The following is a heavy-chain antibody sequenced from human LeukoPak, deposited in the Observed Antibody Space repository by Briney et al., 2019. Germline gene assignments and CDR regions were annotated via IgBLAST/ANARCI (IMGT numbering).Heavy chain of an antibody. CDR2: IIPILGIA. CDR1: GGTFSSYA. V-gene: IGHV1-69*04. D-gene: IGHD2-2*01. J-gene: IGHJ6*02. Sequence: GSSVKVSCKASGGTFSSYAISWVRQAPGQGLEWMGRIIPILGIANYAQKFQGRVTITADKSTSTAYMELSSLRSEDTAVYYCATGVGYCSSTSCYVGGRPNDYYYGMDVWGQGTTVTVSS. CDR3: ATGVGYCSSTSCYVGGRPNDYYYGMDV.